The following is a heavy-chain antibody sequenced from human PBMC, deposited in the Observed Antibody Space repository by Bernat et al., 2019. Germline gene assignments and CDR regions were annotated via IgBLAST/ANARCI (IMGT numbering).Heavy chain of an antibody. CDR1: GFRFNSYW. V-gene: IGHV3-7*03. CDR2: IKEDGSEK. Sequence: EVQLVESVGGLVQPGGSLRLSCAAPGFRFNSYWMSWVRQAPGKGPEWVANIKEDGSEKYYVESVRGRFTISRDNAQNSLYLQMNSLRAEDTAVYYCALSITMYSFDIWGQGTMVTVSS. CDR3: ALSITMYSFDI. D-gene: IGHD3-10*02. J-gene: IGHJ3*02.